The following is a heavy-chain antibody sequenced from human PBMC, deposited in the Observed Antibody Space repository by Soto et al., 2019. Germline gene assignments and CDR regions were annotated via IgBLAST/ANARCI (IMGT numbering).Heavy chain of an antibody. CDR1: GGSISSSNW. Sequence: QVQLQESGPGLVKPSGTLSLTCAVSGGSISSSNWWSWVRQPPGKGLEWIGEIYHSGSTNYNPSLKSRVTISVNKSKDQFSLKLSFVTAADTAVYYCARVHLRYFVWLTRPYAFDIWGQGTMVTVSS. V-gene: IGHV4-4*02. J-gene: IGHJ3*02. CDR2: IYHSGST. CDR3: ARVHLRYFVWLTRPYAFDI. D-gene: IGHD3-9*01.